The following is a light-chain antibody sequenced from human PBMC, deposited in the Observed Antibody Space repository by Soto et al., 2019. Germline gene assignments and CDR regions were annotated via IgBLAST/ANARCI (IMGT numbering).Light chain of an antibody. CDR2: GAS. CDR1: QSVSSY. CDR3: QQYNPWTPQYT. Sequence: EIVMTQSPATLSVSPGGRATLSCRASQSVSSYLAWYQQRPGQAPRLLIYGASTRATGIPARFSGSGSGTESSLTISSLQSEDVAVYYCQQYNPWTPQYTFGQGTKLEIK. J-gene: IGKJ2*01. V-gene: IGKV3-15*01.